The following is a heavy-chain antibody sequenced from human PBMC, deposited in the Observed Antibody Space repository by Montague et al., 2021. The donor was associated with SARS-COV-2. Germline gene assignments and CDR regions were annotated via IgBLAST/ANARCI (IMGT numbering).Heavy chain of an antibody. CDR1: GGSIRTTSYY. V-gene: IGHV4-39*01. CDR2: IYYSGST. Sequence: SETLSLTCTVSGGSIRTTSYYWGWIRQPPGKGLEWIGSIYYSGSTYYNPSLRSRVTISVDTSKNQFSLKLSSVTAADTAVYYCAMPGVALDAIDIWGQGTMVIVSS. J-gene: IGHJ3*02. CDR3: AMPGVALDAIDI.